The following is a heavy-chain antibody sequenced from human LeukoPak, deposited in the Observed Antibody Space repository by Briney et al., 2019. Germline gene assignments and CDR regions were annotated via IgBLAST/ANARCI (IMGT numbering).Heavy chain of an antibody. CDR1: AFTFTNYW. V-gene: IGHV3-7*01. CDR2: IKQDGTEK. Sequence: PGGSLRLSCAASAFTFTNYWMSWVRQAPGKGLEWVANIKQDGTEKNYVDSVKGRFTISRDNAKNSLYLQMDSLRAEDTAVYYCYGESYLFDYWGQGTLVTVSS. CDR3: YGESYLFDY. D-gene: IGHD3-10*01. J-gene: IGHJ4*02.